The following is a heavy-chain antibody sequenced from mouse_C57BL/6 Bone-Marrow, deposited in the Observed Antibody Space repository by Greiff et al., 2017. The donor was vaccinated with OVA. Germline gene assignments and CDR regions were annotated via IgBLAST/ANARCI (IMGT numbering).Heavy chain of an antibody. V-gene: IGHV1-81*01. CDR3: ARGGGSSYMDY. D-gene: IGHD1-1*01. Sequence: VQLQQSGAELARPGASVKLSCKASGYTFTSYGISWVKQRTGQGLEWIGEIYPRSGNTYYNEKFKGKATLTADKSSSTAYMELRSLTSEDAAVYFCARGGGSSYMDYWGQGTSVTVSS. J-gene: IGHJ4*01. CDR1: GYTFTSYG. CDR2: IYPRSGNT.